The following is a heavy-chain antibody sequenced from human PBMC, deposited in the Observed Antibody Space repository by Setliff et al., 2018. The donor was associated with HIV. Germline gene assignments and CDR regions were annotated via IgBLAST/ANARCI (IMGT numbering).Heavy chain of an antibody. J-gene: IGHJ4*02. V-gene: IGHV4-38-2*02. CDR3: ARHGLAGATVDY. Sequence: SETLSLTCTVSGYSVNSDYLWCWIRQPPGKGLEWIGSVYHSGSTYYNPSLKGRVTTSIDTSKNQFSLKLNSVTAADTAVYYCARHGLAGATVDYWGQGTLVTVS. CDR1: GYSVNSDYL. D-gene: IGHD1-26*01. CDR2: VYHSGST.